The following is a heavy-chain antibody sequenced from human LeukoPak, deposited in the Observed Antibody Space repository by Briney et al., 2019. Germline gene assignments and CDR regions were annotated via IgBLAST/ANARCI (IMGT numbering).Heavy chain of an antibody. V-gene: IGHV3-48*03. Sequence: GGSLTLSCSASGFTFSGREMAWVRQAPGKGLEWVSYMSKNGKTILHADSVKGRFTISRDNAKTSLYLQMDSLRAEDTAFYYCARASYTGFDLHFDQWGQGTLVTVSS. CDR2: MSKNGKTI. CDR1: GFTFSGRE. D-gene: IGHD5-12*01. CDR3: ARASYTGFDLHFDQ. J-gene: IGHJ4*02.